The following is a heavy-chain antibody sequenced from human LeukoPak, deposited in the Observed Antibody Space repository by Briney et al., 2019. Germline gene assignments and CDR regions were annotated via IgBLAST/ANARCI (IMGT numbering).Heavy chain of an antibody. CDR1: GFTFSSYW. V-gene: IGHV3-23*01. D-gene: IGHD6-13*01. CDR3: AKDSDRYSSSWYVY. Sequence: GGSLRLSCAASGFTFSSYWMSWVRQAPGKGLEWVSAISGSGGSTYYADSVKGRFSISRDNSKNTLYLQMNSLRAEDTAVYYCAKDSDRYSSSWYVYWGQGTLVTVSS. J-gene: IGHJ4*02. CDR2: ISGSGGST.